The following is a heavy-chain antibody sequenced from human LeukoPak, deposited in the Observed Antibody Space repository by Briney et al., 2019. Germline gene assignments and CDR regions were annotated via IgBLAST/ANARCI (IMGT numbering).Heavy chain of an antibody. CDR2: IYYSGST. Sequence: SETLSLTCTVSGGSISSYYWSWIRQPPGKGLEWIRYIYYSGSTNYNPSLKSRVTISVDTSKNQFSLKLSSVTAADTAVYYCAREGDIVVVPAANGAFDIWGQGTMVTVSS. V-gene: IGHV4-59*12. CDR1: GGSISSYY. J-gene: IGHJ3*02. D-gene: IGHD2-2*01. CDR3: AREGDIVVVPAANGAFDI.